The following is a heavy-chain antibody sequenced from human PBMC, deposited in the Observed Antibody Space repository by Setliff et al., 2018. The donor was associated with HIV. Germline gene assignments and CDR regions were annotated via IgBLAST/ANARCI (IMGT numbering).Heavy chain of an antibody. CDR2: IWYDGSNQ. D-gene: IGHD2-2*01. J-gene: IGHJ5*02. CDR1: GFTFSTFG. CDR3: ARDRAAYCRSTNCYAGDH. V-gene: IGHV3-33*01. Sequence: GGSLRLSCAASGFTFSTFGMHWVRQAPGKGLEWVADIWYDGSNQYYADSVKGRFTISRDISKSTVYLQMSSLGVEDTAVYYCARDRAAYCRSTNCYAGDHWGQGTLVTVSS.